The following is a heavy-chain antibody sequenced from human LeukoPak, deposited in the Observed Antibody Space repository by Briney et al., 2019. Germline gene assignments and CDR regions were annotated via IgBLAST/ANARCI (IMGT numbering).Heavy chain of an antibody. CDR3: ARDRCRTCDSGPHRFFDY. D-gene: IGHD4-17*01. Sequence: ASVKVSCKASGYTFTSYYVNWVRQAPGQGLEWMGLINSSVGRTNYAQKFQGRVTMTRDTSTSTVYMELSSLRSEDTAVYYCARDRCRTCDSGPHRFFDYWGQGTLVTVSS. J-gene: IGHJ4*02. CDR1: GYTFTSYY. V-gene: IGHV1-46*01. CDR2: INSSVGRT.